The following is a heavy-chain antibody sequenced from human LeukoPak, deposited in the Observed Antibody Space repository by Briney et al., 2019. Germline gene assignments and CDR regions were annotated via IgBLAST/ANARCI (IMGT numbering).Heavy chain of an antibody. J-gene: IGHJ3*02. CDR2: IIPILGIA. V-gene: IGHV1-69*04. D-gene: IGHD2-15*01. CDR3: AREKDIVVVVGAFDI. CDR1: GGTFSSYA. Sequence: ASVKVSCKASGGTFSSYAISWVRQAPGQGLEWMGRIIPILGIANYAQKFQGRVTITADKSTSTAYMELSSLRSEDTAVYYCAREKDIVVVVGAFDIWGQGTMVTVSS.